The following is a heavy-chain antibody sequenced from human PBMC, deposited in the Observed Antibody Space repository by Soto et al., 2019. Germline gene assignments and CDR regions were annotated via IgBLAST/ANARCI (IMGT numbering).Heavy chain of an antibody. V-gene: IGHV1-69*01. CDR1: GGTFGSYA. CDR3: ARSQGSSTSLEIYYYYYYGMDV. Sequence: QVQLVQSGAEVKKPGSSVKVSCKASGGTFGSYAISWVRQAPGQGLEWMGGIIPIPGTANYAQKFQGRVTIAADEPTSTAYMELSSLRSEDTAVYYCARSQGSSTSLEIYYYYYYGMDVWRQGNTVTVSS. CDR2: IIPIPGTA. J-gene: IGHJ6*02. D-gene: IGHD2-2*01.